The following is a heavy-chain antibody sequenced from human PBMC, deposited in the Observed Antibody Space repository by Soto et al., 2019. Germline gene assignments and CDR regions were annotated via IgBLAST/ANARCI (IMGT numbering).Heavy chain of an antibody. D-gene: IGHD3-22*01. V-gene: IGHV1-69*01. Sequence: QVHLVQSGAEVKKPGSSVKVSCKASGGTVSSYAITWVRQAPGKGLEWRGVFIPIFVSAHYAQKFQGRVTVTADEATSTAYMGLSGLRSEDTAIYYCARDLSSDSTGFRGYDLWGQGTLVTVSS. J-gene: IGHJ4*02. CDR1: GGTVSSYA. CDR3: ARDLSSDSTGFRGYDL. CDR2: FIPIFVSA.